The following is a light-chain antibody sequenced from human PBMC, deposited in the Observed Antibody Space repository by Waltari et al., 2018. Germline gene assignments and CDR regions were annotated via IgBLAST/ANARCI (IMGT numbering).Light chain of an antibody. J-gene: IGLJ2*01. CDR3: TSYTTTSTLVL. CDR2: AGT. V-gene: IGLV2-14*03. Sequence: QSALTQPASVSGSPGQSITISCTGTTSDIGGYNYVSWYQQHPGRAPKLMIYAGTDRPSGISIRFSGSKSGNTASLTISGLRAEDEAYYYCTSYTTTSTLVLFGGGTKLTVL. CDR1: TSDIGGYNY.